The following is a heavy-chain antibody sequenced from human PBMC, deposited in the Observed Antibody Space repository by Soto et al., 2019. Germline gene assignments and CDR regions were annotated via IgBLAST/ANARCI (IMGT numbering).Heavy chain of an antibody. V-gene: IGHV4-61*01. Sequence: SETLSLTCTVSGDSVSSGYYYWSWIRQPLGKGLEWIGHIYYSGSTNYNPSLKSRVTISVDTSKNQFSLNLSSVTAADTAVYYCARLANWHYVFYWGQGTLVTVSS. CDR3: ARLANWHYVFY. D-gene: IGHD1-7*01. CDR2: IYYSGST. CDR1: GDSVSSGYYY. J-gene: IGHJ4*02.